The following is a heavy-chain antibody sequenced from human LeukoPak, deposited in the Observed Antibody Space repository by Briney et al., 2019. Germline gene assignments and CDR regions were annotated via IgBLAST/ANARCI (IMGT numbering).Heavy chain of an antibody. CDR3: ARDANEDRGGYFLLFDY. Sequence: GVTVSLLCNSSGHIHRIHDAMWATHARARGLEGMGWIRGYTGNTEYAQMFQGRHTIHADTYTRTAYMDVRSQTSHHTAVLYCARDANEDRGGYFLLFDYWGQGALVTVSA. V-gene: IGHV1-18*01. CDR1: GHIHRIHD. J-gene: IGHJ4*02. D-gene: IGHD3-22*01. CDR2: IRGYTGNT.